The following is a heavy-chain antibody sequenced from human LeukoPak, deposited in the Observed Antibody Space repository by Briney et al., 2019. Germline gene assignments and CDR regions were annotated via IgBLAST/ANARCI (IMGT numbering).Heavy chain of an antibody. CDR1: GGSITNYY. CDR3: ARAGTATVITSFGY. CDR2: IHYSGST. D-gene: IGHD4-17*01. J-gene: IGHJ4*02. V-gene: IGHV4-59*12. Sequence: SETLSLTCTVSGGSITNYYWSWIRQPPGKGLEWIGYIHYSGSTKYKSSLKSRVTISVDTSKDQFSLKLSSVTAADTAVYYCARAGTATVITSFGYWGQGTLVTVSS.